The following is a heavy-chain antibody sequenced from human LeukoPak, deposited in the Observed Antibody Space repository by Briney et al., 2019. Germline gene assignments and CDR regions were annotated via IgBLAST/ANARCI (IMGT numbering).Heavy chain of an antibody. Sequence: GESLKISCKGSGYSSTSYWIGWVRQMPGKGLEWMEIIYPGDSDTRYSPSFQGQVTISADKSISTAYLQWGSLKAPDTAMYYCARLITASSSSDYWGQGTLVTVSS. CDR2: IYPGDSDT. CDR3: ARLITASSSSDY. J-gene: IGHJ4*02. V-gene: IGHV5-51*01. CDR1: GYSSTSYW. D-gene: IGHD6-6*01.